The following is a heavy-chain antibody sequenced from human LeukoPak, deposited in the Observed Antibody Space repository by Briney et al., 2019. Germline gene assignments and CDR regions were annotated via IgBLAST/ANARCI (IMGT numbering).Heavy chain of an antibody. CDR3: ARDLHDYGDYYDAFDI. J-gene: IGHJ3*02. CDR1: GYTITSYG. CDR2: ISAYNGNT. V-gene: IGHV1-18*01. Sequence: ASVKVSCKASGYTITSYGISWVRQPPGHGLEWMGWISAYNGNTNYAEELQGRVTMTTDTSTSTAYMELRSLRSDDTAVYYCARDLHDYGDYYDAFDIWGQGTMVTVSS. D-gene: IGHD4-17*01.